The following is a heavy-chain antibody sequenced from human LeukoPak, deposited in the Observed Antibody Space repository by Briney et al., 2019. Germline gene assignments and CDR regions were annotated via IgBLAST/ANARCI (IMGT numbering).Heavy chain of an antibody. V-gene: IGHV3-74*03. Sequence: QPGGSLRLSCAASGFTFSTKWMHWVRQVPGKGLLWVSRISGDGSSTLYADSVKSRFTISRDNVENTLYLQMNSLRAEDTAVYYCARDPYYGSGFDYWGQGTLVTVSS. J-gene: IGHJ4*02. D-gene: IGHD3-10*01. CDR3: ARDPYYGSGFDY. CDR1: GFTFSTKW. CDR2: ISGDGSST.